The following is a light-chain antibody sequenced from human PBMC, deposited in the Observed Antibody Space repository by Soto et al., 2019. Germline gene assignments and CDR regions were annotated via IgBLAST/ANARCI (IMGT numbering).Light chain of an antibody. CDR2: AAF. CDR3: LQHFNFSWT. V-gene: IGKV1-6*01. J-gene: IGKJ1*01. CDR1: QGIRND. Sequence: AIHMTQSPSSLSASVGDRVTITCRSSQGIRNDLGWYQKKPGEAPKLLIFAAFNLQSGVPSRFSGGGSGTDFTLTISSLQPEDFATYYCLQHFNFSWTFGQGTKVDIK.